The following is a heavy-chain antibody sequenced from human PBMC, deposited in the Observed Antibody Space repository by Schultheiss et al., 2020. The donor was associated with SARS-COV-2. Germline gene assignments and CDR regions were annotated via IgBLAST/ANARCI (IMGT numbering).Heavy chain of an antibody. V-gene: IGHV4-39*01. Sequence: SETLSLTCTVSGGSISSSSYYWGWIRQPPGKGLEWIGEINHSGSTDYNPSLKSRVAISLDTSKNQFSLKLSSVTAADTAMYYCASVGTIFGVAHHDYWGQGTLVTVSS. J-gene: IGHJ4*02. CDR1: GGSISSSSYY. D-gene: IGHD3-3*01. CDR3: ASVGTIFGVAHHDY. CDR2: INHSGST.